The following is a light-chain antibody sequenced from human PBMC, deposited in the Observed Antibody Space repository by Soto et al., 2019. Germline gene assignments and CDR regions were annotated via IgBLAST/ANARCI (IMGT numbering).Light chain of an antibody. CDR1: QSVSSK. CDR2: GAS. V-gene: IGKV3-20*01. CDR3: HQYGSSPLT. Sequence: EIVLTQSPGTLSLSPGERATLSCRASQSVSSKLAWYQLKPGQAPRLLIYGASTRATGIPARFSGSGSGTDFTLTISRLEPEDFAVYYCHQYGSSPLTFGGGTKVDIK. J-gene: IGKJ4*01.